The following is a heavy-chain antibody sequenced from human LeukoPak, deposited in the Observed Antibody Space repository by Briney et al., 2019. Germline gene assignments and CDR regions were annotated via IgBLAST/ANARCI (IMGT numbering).Heavy chain of an antibody. CDR2: VHYSGST. Sequence: SETLSLTCTVSGGSISSYYWSWIRQPPGKGLEWIGYVHYSGSTNYNPSLKSRVTISVDTSKNQFSLKLSSVTAADTAVYYCARGEQWLARFDPWGQGTLVTVSS. CDR1: GGSISSYY. J-gene: IGHJ5*02. V-gene: IGHV4-59*01. CDR3: ARGEQWLARFDP. D-gene: IGHD6-19*01.